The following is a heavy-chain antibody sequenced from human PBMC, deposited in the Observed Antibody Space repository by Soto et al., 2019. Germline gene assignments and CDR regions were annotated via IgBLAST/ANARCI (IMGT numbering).Heavy chain of an antibody. D-gene: IGHD1-1*01. V-gene: IGHV2-70*04. CDR2: IDWDDDK. CDR3: AKTGTDGSWFDP. CDR1: GFSLSTSGMR. J-gene: IGHJ5*02. Sequence: ESGPTLVNPTQTLTLTCTFSGFSLSTSGMRGSWIRQPPGKALQWLARIDWDDDKFYTTSLRTRLTISKDTSKNQVVLTMTNMDPVDTATYYCAKTGTDGSWFDPWGQGTLVTVSS.